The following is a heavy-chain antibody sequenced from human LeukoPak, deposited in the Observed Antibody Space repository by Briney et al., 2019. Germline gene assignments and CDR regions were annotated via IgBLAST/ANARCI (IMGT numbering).Heavy chain of an antibody. V-gene: IGHV1-18*01. CDR3: ARRERWLPRGSYFDY. Sequence: ASVKVSCKASGYTFTDYGISWVRQAPGQGLEWMGWISAYNGHTNYAQKLQDRVTLTTDKSTTTSYMELRSLRSDDTALYYCARRERWLPRGSYFDYWGQGTLVTVSS. CDR2: ISAYNGHT. D-gene: IGHD3-16*01. J-gene: IGHJ4*02. CDR1: GYTFTDYG.